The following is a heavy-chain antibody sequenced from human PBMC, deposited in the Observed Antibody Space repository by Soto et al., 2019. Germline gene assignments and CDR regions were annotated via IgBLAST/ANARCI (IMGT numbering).Heavy chain of an antibody. J-gene: IGHJ6*02. Sequence: QVQLVESGGGVVQPGRSLRLSCAASGFTFSSYGMHWVRQAPGKGLEWVAVISYAGRNKYYADSVKGRFTISRDNSKYTLYLQMDSLRAEDTAVYYCAKDVALQLVRGYYYSGMDVWGQGTTVTVSS. CDR3: AKDVALQLVRGYYYSGMDV. CDR1: GFTFSSYG. D-gene: IGHD6-6*01. CDR2: ISYAGRNK. V-gene: IGHV3-30*18.